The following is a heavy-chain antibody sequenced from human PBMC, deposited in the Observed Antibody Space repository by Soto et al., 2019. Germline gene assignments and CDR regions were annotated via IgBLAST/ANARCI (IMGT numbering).Heavy chain of an antibody. V-gene: IGHV4-30-4*01. CDR1: DDSLTTNKYA. CDR3: ARVFRGSGPYYFDY. CDR2: IYYSGST. Sequence: SETLSLTCTVSDDSLTTNKYAWTWIRQNPEKGLEWIGYIYYSGSTYYNPSLKSRVTISVDTSKNQFSLKLSSVTAADTAVYYCARVFRGSGPYYFDYWGQGTLVTV. D-gene: IGHD6-19*01. J-gene: IGHJ4*02.